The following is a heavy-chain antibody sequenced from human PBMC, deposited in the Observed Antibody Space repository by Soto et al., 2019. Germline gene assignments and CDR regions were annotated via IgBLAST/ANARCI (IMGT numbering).Heavy chain of an antibody. J-gene: IGHJ6*02. CDR1: GDTDTNYV. V-gene: IGHV1-69*01. CDR2: IFPKFGTT. CDR3: EAEMTFGKLSVV. Sequence: QVQLVQSGAEVKKPGSSVKVSCKASGDTDTNYVISWVRQAPGQGLEWMGGIFPKFGTTYSAQKLQDRLTITADERTSTVYMQLSSLRFDDTAVYYCEAEMTFGKLSVVWGQGTTVTVSS. D-gene: IGHD3-16*02.